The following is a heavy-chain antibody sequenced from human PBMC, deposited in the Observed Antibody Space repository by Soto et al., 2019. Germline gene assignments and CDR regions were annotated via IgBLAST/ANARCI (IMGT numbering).Heavy chain of an antibody. CDR3: ARPGVDCSGGSCYPYYYYGMDV. Sequence: PSEALSLTCAVYGGSFSGYYWSWIRQPPRKGLEWIGEINHSGSTNYNPSLKSRVTISVDTSKNQFSLKLSSVTAADTAVYYCARPGVDCSGGSCYPYYYYGMDVWGQGTTVTVSS. CDR1: GGSFSGYY. CDR2: INHSGST. V-gene: IGHV4-34*01. D-gene: IGHD2-15*01. J-gene: IGHJ6*02.